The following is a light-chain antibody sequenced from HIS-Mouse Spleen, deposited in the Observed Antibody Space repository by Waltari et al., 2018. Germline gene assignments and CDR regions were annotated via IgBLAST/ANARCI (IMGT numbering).Light chain of an antibody. CDR2: DDS. CDR3: LLFISYPYST. CDR1: LRISSG. V-gene: IGKV1-13*02. Sequence: AIQLTQSPSSLSASVGGIVTITYRASLRISSGLPWYKEKPGKAPKLLIYDDSSLESGVPSRFSGSGSGTDFPLTIGSLLPEDFATYCGLLFISYPYSTFGGGTTVEIK. J-gene: IGKJ4*01.